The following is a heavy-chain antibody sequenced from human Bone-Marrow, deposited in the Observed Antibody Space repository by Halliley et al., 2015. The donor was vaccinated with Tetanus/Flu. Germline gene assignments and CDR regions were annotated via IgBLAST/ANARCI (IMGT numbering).Heavy chain of an antibody. CDR3: ARSRSGSYYFGF. Sequence: YYSGNTYSHPPLEIRVTISVDTSNNQFSLKLNSVAAADAAVYYCARSRSGSYYFGFWGQGTLVTVSS. CDR2: YYSGNT. D-gene: IGHD1-26*01. V-gene: IGHV4-31*02. J-gene: IGHJ4*02.